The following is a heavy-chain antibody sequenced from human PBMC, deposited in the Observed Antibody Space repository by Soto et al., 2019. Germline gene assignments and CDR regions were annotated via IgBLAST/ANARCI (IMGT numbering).Heavy chain of an antibody. CDR1: GYTFTGYG. V-gene: IGHV1-18*01. CDR3: GRDGSGGIIDS. D-gene: IGHD2-15*01. Sequence: QVQLVQSGAEVKKPGASVKVSWKTSGYTFTGYGINWVRQAPGHGLEWMGWISVFNGNTKYGQNIQDRVIMTTDTSTSTAYMELRSLRSDDTAVYFCGRDGSGGIIDSWGQGTMLIVSS. J-gene: IGHJ3*01. CDR2: ISVFNGNT.